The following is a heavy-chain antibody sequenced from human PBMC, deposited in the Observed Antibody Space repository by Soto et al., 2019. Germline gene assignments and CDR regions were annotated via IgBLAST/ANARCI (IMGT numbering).Heavy chain of an antibody. CDR3: AKHGGATKYYHMDV. CDR1: GFSFNSYA. V-gene: IGHV3-23*01. J-gene: IGHJ6*03. D-gene: IGHD3-16*01. CDR2: TSSSGSSP. Sequence: EVQLLESGGGLVQPGGSLRLSCAASGFSFNSYAMSWVRQAPGKGLEWVSSTSSSGSSPAYADSVKGRFTISRDGSKNTVYLHMSSLRAEDTALYYCAKHGGATKYYHMDVWGKGTTVTVSS.